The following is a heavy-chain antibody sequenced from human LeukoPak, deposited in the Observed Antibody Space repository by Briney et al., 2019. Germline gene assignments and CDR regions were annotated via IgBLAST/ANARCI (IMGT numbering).Heavy chain of an antibody. CDR3: AREDRDYGDYEFDY. CDR2: IRYDGSNR. D-gene: IGHD4-17*01. Sequence: PVGSLRLSCAASGFTFSSYGMHWIRQVPGKGLEWVAFIRYDGSNRYYADSVKGRFTISRDNSKNTLYLQMNSLRAEDTAVYYCAREDRDYGDYEFDYWGQGTLVTVSS. CDR1: GFTFSSYG. V-gene: IGHV3-30*02. J-gene: IGHJ4*02.